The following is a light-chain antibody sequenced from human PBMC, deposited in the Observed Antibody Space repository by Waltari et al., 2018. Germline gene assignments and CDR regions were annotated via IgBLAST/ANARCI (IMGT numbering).Light chain of an antibody. CDR3: QQYNNWPPMT. CDR2: GAS. CDR1: QSVSSN. V-gene: IGKV3-15*01. J-gene: IGKJ1*01. Sequence: EIVMTQSPATLSVSPGERVTLSCRASQSVSSNLAWYQQKPGQAPRLLIYGASTRATGIPARFSGSGSGTEFTLTISSLQSEDFAVYYCQQYNNWPPMTFGQGTKVEIK.